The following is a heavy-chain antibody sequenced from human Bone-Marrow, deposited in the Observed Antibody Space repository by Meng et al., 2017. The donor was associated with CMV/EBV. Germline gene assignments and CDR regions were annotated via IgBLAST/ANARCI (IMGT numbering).Heavy chain of an antibody. V-gene: IGHV3-53*01. CDR1: GFSVSSDY. Sequence: GESLKISCAVAGFSVSSDYMNWVRQAPGKGLEWVSVIYPAGSTYYADSVKGRFTISRDSSKNTLHLQMTSLRAEDTAVYYCARVSGSYYYFGMDVWGQGTTVTVSS. D-gene: IGHD1-26*01. CDR3: ARVSGSYYYFGMDV. CDR2: IYPAGST. J-gene: IGHJ6*02.